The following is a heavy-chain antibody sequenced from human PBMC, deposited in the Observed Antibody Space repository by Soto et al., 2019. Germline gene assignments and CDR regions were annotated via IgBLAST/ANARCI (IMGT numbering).Heavy chain of an antibody. J-gene: IGHJ5*02. D-gene: IGHD1-26*01. CDR2: ISAYNGNT. V-gene: IGHV1-18*01. CDR1: GYTFTSYG. CDR3: ARAVGALGRGFAP. Sequence: QVQLVQSGAEVKKPGASVKVSCKASGYTFTSYGISWVRQAPGQGLEWMGRISAYNGNTNYAQKLQGRVTMTTDTAPSTASMELRTLRPDDTAVYYCARAVGALGRGFAPWCQATLVTVPS.